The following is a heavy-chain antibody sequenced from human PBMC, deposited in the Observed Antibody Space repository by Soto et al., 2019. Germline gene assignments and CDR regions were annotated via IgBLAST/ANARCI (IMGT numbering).Heavy chain of an antibody. D-gene: IGHD4-17*01. CDR2: INPNSGGT. CDR3: ASGGGDYGDYDYYGMDV. Sequence: ASVKVSCKASGYTFTGYYMHWVRQAPGQGLEWMGWINPNSGGTNYAQKFQGWVAMTRDTSISTAYMELSRLRSDDTAVYYCASGGGDYGDYDYYGMDVWGQGTTVTVSS. CDR1: GYTFTGYY. V-gene: IGHV1-2*04. J-gene: IGHJ6*02.